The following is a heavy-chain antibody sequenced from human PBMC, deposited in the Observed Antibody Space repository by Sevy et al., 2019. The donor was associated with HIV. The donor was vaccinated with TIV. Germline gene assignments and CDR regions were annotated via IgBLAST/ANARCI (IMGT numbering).Heavy chain of an antibody. D-gene: IGHD1-1*01. CDR3: SLERLSSNVAEYFQN. V-gene: IGHV3-30-3*01. CDR2: ISLDGGNQ. CDR1: GFTFNAFS. J-gene: IGHJ1*01. Sequence: GGSLRLSCAASGFTFNAFSMHWVRQAPGKGLEWVATISLDGGNQHYADSVRGRFTISRDNSQNALFLQMNSVRPDDTALYYCSLERLSSNVAEYFQNWGQGALVTVSS.